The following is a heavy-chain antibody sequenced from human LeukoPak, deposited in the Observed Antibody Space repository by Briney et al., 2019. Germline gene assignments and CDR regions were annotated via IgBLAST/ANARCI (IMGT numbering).Heavy chain of an antibody. CDR3: ARARTTYYYDSSGL. CDR2: INTNTGNP. V-gene: IGHV7-4-1*02. CDR1: GYTFTNYA. D-gene: IGHD3-22*01. J-gene: IGHJ4*02. Sequence: ASVKVSCKASGYTFTNYAMNWVRQAPGQGLEWMGWINTNTGNPTYAQGFTGRFVFPLDTSVSTAYLQISSLKAEDTAVYYCARARTTYYYDSSGLWGQGTLVTVSS.